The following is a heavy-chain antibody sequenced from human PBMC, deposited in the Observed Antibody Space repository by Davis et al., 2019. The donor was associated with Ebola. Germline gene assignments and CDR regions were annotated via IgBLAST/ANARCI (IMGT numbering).Heavy chain of an antibody. Sequence: PGGSLRLSCTVSGGSISSYYWSWIRQPAGKGLEWIGRIYTSGSTNYNPSLKSRVTMSVDTSKNQFSLKLSSVTAADTAVYYCASSYIAAAGTYYYNGMDVWGQGTTVTVSS. V-gene: IGHV4-4*07. CDR2: IYTSGST. CDR1: GGSISSYY. CDR3: ASSYIAAAGTYYYNGMDV. J-gene: IGHJ6*02. D-gene: IGHD6-13*01.